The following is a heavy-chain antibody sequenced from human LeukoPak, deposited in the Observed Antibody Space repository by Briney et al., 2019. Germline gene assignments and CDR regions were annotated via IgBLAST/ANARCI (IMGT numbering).Heavy chain of an antibody. J-gene: IGHJ4*02. CDR3: ARGKYVWGSSVDY. V-gene: IGHV4-34*01. CDR2: INHSGST. CDR1: GGSFSGYY. Sequence: SETLSLTCAVYGGSFSGYYWSWIRQPPGKGLEWIGEINHSGSTNYNPSLKSRVTISVDTSKNQFSLKLSSVTAADTAVYYCARGKYVWGSSVDYWGQGTLVTVSS. D-gene: IGHD3-16*01.